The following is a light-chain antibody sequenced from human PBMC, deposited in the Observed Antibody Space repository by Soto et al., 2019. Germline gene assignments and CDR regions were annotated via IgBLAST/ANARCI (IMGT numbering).Light chain of an antibody. CDR3: QQYDTYPWT. CDR1: QSINSW. J-gene: IGKJ1*01. V-gene: IGKV1-5*03. Sequence: DIQMTQTPATLSASVGDRLIITCRASQSINSWLAWYQQRPGKAPKLLIYKSSSLESGVPPRFSGSASGTEFTLTISSLHPDDFATYYCQQYDTYPWTFGQGTKVEIK. CDR2: KSS.